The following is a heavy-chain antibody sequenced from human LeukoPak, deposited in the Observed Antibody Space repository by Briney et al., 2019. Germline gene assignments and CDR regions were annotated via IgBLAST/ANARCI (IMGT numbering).Heavy chain of an antibody. Sequence: GESLKISCKGSGYRFTSYWIGWVRQMPGKGPEWMGIIYPVDSDTRYSPSFRGQVTFSADKSISTAYLQWSSLKASDTAMYYCARPSAYGEDAFDVWGQGTMVTVSS. CDR3: ARPSAYGEDAFDV. CDR1: GYRFTSYW. D-gene: IGHD2-21*01. CDR2: IYPVDSDT. V-gene: IGHV5-51*01. J-gene: IGHJ3*01.